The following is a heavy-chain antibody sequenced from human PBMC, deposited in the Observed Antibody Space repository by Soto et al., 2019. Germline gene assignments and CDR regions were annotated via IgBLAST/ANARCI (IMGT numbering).Heavy chain of an antibody. CDR3: ARNGYHAIDY. J-gene: IGHJ4*02. CDR2: MWYDGSNK. D-gene: IGHD5-12*01. Sequence: GGSLRLSCAVSGFTFSSYGMHWVRQAPGKGLEWVAVMWYDGSNKYYADSVKGRFTISRDNSKNTLYLQMNSLRAEDTAVYYCARNGYHAIDYWGQGTPVTAPQ. CDR1: GFTFSSYG. V-gene: IGHV3-33*01.